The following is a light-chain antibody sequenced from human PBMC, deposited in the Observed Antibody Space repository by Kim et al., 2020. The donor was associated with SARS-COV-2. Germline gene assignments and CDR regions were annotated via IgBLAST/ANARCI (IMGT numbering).Light chain of an antibody. J-gene: IGKJ5*01. V-gene: IGKV1D-12*01. Sequence: ASVGDRVTITCRASQGINNWLAWYQQKLGKAPKLLIYAASNLRSGVSSRFSGSGSGTDFTLTISSLRPEDSATYYCQQANTFPITFGQGTRLEIK. CDR2: AAS. CDR3: QQANTFPIT. CDR1: QGINNW.